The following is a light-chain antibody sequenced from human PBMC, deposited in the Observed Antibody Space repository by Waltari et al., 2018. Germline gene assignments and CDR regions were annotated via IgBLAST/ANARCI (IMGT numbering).Light chain of an antibody. CDR1: QRIRSY. J-gene: IGKJ4*01. Sequence: DIQMTQSPSSLSASVGDRVTITCRASQRIRSYLNWYQQKPGKVPKLLIYAASTLQDGVPSRFSGRGSGTEFSLTITSLQPEDFAFYYCQQTSSTPSFGGGTKVEIK. CDR2: AAS. CDR3: QQTSSTPS. V-gene: IGKV1-39*01.